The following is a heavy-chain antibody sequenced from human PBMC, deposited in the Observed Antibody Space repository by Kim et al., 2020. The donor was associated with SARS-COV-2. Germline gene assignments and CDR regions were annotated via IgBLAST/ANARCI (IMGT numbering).Heavy chain of an antibody. J-gene: IGHJ4*02. D-gene: IGHD6-13*01. Sequence: HYSTSLKTRLTISKDTSKNQVVLTMTNMDPVDTATYYCARMPASIVAADYWGQGTLVTVSS. V-gene: IGHV2-70*19. CDR3: ARMPASIVAADY.